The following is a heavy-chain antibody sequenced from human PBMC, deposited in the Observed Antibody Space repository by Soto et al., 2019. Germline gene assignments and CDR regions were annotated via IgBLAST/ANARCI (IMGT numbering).Heavy chain of an antibody. Sequence: EVQLVQSGAEVKKPGESLKISCKGSGYSFTTYWIGWVRQMPGKGLEWMGIIYPGDSDTRYSPSTQGQVTISADKSISTAYMQWSSLKASDTAIYYCVRSNYGSGRPLYGMDVWGQGTTVTVSS. J-gene: IGHJ6*02. CDR1: GYSFTTYW. CDR2: IYPGDSDT. V-gene: IGHV5-51*03. D-gene: IGHD3-10*01. CDR3: VRSNYGSGRPLYGMDV.